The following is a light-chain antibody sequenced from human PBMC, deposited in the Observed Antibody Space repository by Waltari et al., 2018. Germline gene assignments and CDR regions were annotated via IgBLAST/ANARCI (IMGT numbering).Light chain of an antibody. Sequence: SYELTQPPSVSVSLRQMARIPCSGEAVPKKYANWYQQKPGQAPVLVIYKDSERPSGSPERFSGSSSGTIVTLTISGVQAADEADYYCLSADSSGTYLWVFGGGTKLTGL. CDR2: KDS. J-gene: IGLJ3*02. V-gene: IGLV3-16*01. CDR1: AVPKKY. CDR3: LSADSSGTYLWV.